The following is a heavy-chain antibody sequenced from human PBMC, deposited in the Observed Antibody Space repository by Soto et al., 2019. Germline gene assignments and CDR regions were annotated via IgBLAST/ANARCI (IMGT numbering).Heavy chain of an antibody. V-gene: IGHV1-46*01. J-gene: IGHJ6*02. D-gene: IGHD4-17*01. CDR2: INPSGGST. Sequence: ASVKVSCKASGYTFTSYYMHWVRQAPGQGLEWMGIINPSGGSTSYAQKFQGRVTMTRDTSTSTVYMELSSLRSEDTAVYYCARDMLDYGDYGDHYYYYYGMDVWGQGTTVTVSS. CDR3: ARDMLDYGDYGDHYYYYYGMDV. CDR1: GYTFTSYY.